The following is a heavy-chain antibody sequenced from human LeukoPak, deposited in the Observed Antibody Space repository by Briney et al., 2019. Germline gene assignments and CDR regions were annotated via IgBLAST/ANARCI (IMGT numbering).Heavy chain of an antibody. CDR3: ARPNWYDARLGAFNI. J-gene: IGHJ3*02. CDR2: IYSGGST. V-gene: IGHV3-53*01. D-gene: IGHD1-1*01. CDR1: GFTVSSNY. Sequence: GGSLRLSCAASGFTVSSNYMSWVRQAPGKGLEWVSVIYSGGSTYYADSVKGRFTISRDNSKNTLYLQMNSLRAEDTAVYYCARPNWYDARLGAFNIWGQGTMVTVSS.